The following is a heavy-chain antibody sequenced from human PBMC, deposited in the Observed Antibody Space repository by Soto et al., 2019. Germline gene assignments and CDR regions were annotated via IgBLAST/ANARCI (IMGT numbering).Heavy chain of an antibody. Sequence: SVKVSCKASGYTFTSYGISWVRQAPGQGLEWMGWISAYNGNTNYAQKLQGRVTMTTDTSTSTAYMELRSLRSDDTAVYYCARAGPRGYSGYDFDYWSQGTLVTVSS. CDR2: ISAYNGNT. J-gene: IGHJ4*02. CDR1: GYTFTSYG. CDR3: ARAGPRGYSGYDFDY. V-gene: IGHV1-18*01. D-gene: IGHD5-12*01.